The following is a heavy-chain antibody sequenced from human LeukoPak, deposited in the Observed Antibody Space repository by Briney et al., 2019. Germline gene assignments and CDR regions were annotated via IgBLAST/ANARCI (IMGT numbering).Heavy chain of an antibody. CDR3: ARGGPTFGSKYNWFDP. CDR2: INPNSGGT. J-gene: IGHJ5*02. CDR1: GYTFTGYY. D-gene: IGHD2/OR15-2a*01. V-gene: IGHV1-2*06. Sequence: ASVKVSCKASGYTFTGYYIHWVRQAPGQGLEWMGRINPNSGGTNFAQKFQGRVTMTRDTSINTAYMELSRLRSDDTAMYYCARGGPTFGSKYNWFDPWGQGTLVTDSS.